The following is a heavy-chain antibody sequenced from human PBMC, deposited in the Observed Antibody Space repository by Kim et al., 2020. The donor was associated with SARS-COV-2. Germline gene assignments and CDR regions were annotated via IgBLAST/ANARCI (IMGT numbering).Heavy chain of an antibody. V-gene: IGHV4-34*01. Sequence: SETLSLTCAVYGGSFSGYYWSWIRQPPGKGLEWIGEINHSGSTNYNTSLKSRFTISVDTSKNQFSLKLSSVTAVDTAVYYCARVAGIQRWLRWFDPCGQG. J-gene: IGHJ5*02. D-gene: IGHD5-18*01. CDR2: INHSGST. CDR3: ARVAGIQRWLRWFDP. CDR1: GGSFSGYY.